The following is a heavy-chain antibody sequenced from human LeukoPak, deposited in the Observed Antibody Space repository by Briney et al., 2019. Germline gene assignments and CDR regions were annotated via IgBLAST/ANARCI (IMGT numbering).Heavy chain of an antibody. CDR3: ARGGSGWSRVFEY. Sequence: GASVKVSCKASGYTFTNYYVHWVRQAPGQGLEWMGIINPGGGSTTHAQEFQARLTMTRDTSTSTVYMELSNLTSDDTAVYYCARGGSGWSRVFEYWGQGTLVTVSS. J-gene: IGHJ4*02. D-gene: IGHD6-19*01. CDR2: INPGGGST. V-gene: IGHV1-46*01. CDR1: GYTFTNYY.